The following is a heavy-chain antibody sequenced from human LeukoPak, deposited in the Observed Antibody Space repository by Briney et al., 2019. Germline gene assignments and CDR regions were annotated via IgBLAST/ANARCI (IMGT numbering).Heavy chain of an antibody. CDR1: GGSISYGGYY. D-gene: IGHD5-12*01. Sequence: SETLSLTCTVSGGSISYGGYYWSWIRQHPGKGLEWIGYVSYSGSTYYNSSLESQLIISVDTSKNQFSLKLSSVTAADTAVYYCARAPRGYSGYDFSYWFDPWGQGTLVTVSS. CDR2: VSYSGST. CDR3: ARAPRGYSGYDFSYWFDP. J-gene: IGHJ5*02. V-gene: IGHV4-31*01.